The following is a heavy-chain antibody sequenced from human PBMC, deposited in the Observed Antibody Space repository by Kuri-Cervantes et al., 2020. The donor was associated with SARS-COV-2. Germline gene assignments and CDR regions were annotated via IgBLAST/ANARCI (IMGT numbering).Heavy chain of an antibody. CDR3: ARGTGSYYDFWSGSIFDY. CDR2: IYYSGST. CDR1: GGSISSYY. D-gene: IGHD3-3*01. J-gene: IGHJ4*02. V-gene: IGHV4-59*12. Sequence: SETLSLTCTVSGGSISSYYWSWIRQPPGKGLEWIGYIYYSGSTNYNPSLKSRVTISVDTSKNQFSLKLSSVTAADTAVYYCARGTGSYYDFWSGSIFDYWGQGTLVTVSS.